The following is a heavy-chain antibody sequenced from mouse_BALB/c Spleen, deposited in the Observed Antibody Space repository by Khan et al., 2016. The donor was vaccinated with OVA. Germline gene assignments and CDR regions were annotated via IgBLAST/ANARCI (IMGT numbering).Heavy chain of an antibody. J-gene: IGHJ2*01. Sequence: QIQLVQSGPELKKPGETVKISCKASGYTFKDYVMNWVKQSPGEGLKWMGWMNTYTGEPTYADDFEGRFAFSLETSANTAYLQISSLKDEDTSTYFCVRFHGGYWGHGTALTVSS. CDR3: VRFHGGY. CDR1: GYTFKDYV. CDR2: MNTYTGEP. V-gene: IGHV9-3-1*01.